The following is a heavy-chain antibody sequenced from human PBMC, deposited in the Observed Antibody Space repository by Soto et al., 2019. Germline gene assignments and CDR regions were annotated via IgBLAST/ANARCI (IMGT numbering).Heavy chain of an antibody. CDR2: IYHTGST. CDR1: GGSMRSGAYY. D-gene: IGHD2-2*01. V-gene: IGHV4-31*11. J-gene: IGHJ4*02. CDR3: ATAPVSGCRSESYPVLVFEY. Sequence: QVQLQESGPGLVKPSQTLSLTCVVSGGSMRSGAYYWNWIRQHPGKGLEWIGYIYHTGSTFYNPSPKGRLIISLDKSRSQVALALVSVTEEVTAVYFCATAPVSGCRSESYPVLVFEYRGQGPRVSVSS.